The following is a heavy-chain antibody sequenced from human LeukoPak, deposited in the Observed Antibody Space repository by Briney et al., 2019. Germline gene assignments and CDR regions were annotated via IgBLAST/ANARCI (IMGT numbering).Heavy chain of an antibody. CDR2: INPNSGGT. J-gene: IGHJ4*02. CDR3: ARGYCSSTSCSTFDY. D-gene: IGHD2-2*01. Sequence: GASVKVSCKASGYTFTGYYMHWVRQAPGQGLEWMGRINPNSGGTNYAQKFQGRVTMTRDTSISTAYMELRSLRSDDTAVYYCARGYCSSTSCSTFDYWGQGTLVTVSS. V-gene: IGHV1-2*06. CDR1: GYTFTGYY.